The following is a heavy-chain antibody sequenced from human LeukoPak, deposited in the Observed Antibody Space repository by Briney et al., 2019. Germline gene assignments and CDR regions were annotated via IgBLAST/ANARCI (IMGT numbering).Heavy chain of an antibody. J-gene: IGHJ4*02. CDR2: ISGSGGST. CDR1: GFTFSSYA. Sequence: GGSLRLSCAASGFTFSSYAMSWVRQAPGKGLEWVSAISGSGGSTYYADSVKGRFTISRDNSKNTLYLQMNSLRAEDTALYYCAKDTRPMVRGVNDYWGQGTLVTVSS. D-gene: IGHD3-10*01. V-gene: IGHV3-23*01. CDR3: AKDTRPMVRGVNDY.